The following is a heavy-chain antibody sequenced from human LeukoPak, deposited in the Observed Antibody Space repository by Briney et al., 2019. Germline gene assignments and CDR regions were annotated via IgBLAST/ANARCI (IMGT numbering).Heavy chain of an antibody. Sequence: PGGSLRLSCAASGFTFSDYYMSWIRQTPGKGLEWISYISTTGNIIYYADSVKGRFTISRDNAKNSLYLQMNSLRAEDTALYYCAKDFLGSSWSEASGAIDWGQGTLVTVSS. CDR2: ISTTGNII. J-gene: IGHJ4*02. V-gene: IGHV3-11*01. D-gene: IGHD6-13*01. CDR1: GFTFSDYY. CDR3: AKDFLGSSWSEASGAID.